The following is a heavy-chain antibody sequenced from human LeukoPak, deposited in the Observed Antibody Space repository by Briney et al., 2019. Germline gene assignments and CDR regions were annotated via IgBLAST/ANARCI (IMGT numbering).Heavy chain of an antibody. CDR3: AKAIVVVAAPLGY. D-gene: IGHD2-15*01. V-gene: IGHV3-23*01. CDR1: GFTFSSHS. CDR2: ISGSGDRA. J-gene: IGHJ4*02. Sequence: QSGGSLRLSCAASGFTFSSHSMSWVRQAPGKGLQWVAAISGSGDRAYSADSVKGRFTISRDNSKNTLYLQMNSLRAEDTAVYYCAKAIVVVAAPLGYWGQGTLVTVSS.